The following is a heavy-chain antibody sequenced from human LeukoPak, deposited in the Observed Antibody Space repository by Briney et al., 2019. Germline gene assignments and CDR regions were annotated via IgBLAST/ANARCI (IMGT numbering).Heavy chain of an antibody. V-gene: IGHV1-58*01. Sequence: GASVKVSCKASGFTFGTSAVQWVRQARGQRLDWIGWIVVGSVNTNYAQKFQERVTVTRDMSTSTAYMELSSLRSEDTAVYYCAATLTVTAGSAYFGMDVWGRGTTVTVSS. D-gene: IGHD4-17*01. J-gene: IGHJ6*02. CDR2: IVVGSVNT. CDR1: GFTFGTSA. CDR3: AATLTVTAGSAYFGMDV.